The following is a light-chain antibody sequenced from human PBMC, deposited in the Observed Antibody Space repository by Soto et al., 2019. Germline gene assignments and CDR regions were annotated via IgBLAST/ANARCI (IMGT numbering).Light chain of an antibody. CDR1: NSNLGAGYD. CDR3: QAYAYSLTAFV. CDR2: GNR. Sequence: QSVLTQPPSVSGSPGQWVTISCTGNNSNLGAGYDVHWYQQLPGAAPKLVVFGNRNRPSGVPERFSGSKSGTSASLAITGLQAEDEADYYCQAYAYSLTAFVFGRGTKLTVL. J-gene: IGLJ3*02. V-gene: IGLV1-40*01.